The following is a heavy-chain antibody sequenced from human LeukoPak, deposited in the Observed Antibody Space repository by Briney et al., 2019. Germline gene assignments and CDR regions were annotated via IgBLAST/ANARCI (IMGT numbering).Heavy chain of an antibody. Sequence: ASVKVSCKASGGTFSSYAISWVRQAPGQGLEWMGRIIPILGIANYAQKFQGRVTITADKSTSTAYMELSSLRSEDTAVYYCARDSGYSSSWPDYWGQGTLVTVSS. CDR3: ARDSGYSSSWPDY. CDR2: IIPILGIA. V-gene: IGHV1-69*04. J-gene: IGHJ4*02. CDR1: GGTFSSYA. D-gene: IGHD6-13*01.